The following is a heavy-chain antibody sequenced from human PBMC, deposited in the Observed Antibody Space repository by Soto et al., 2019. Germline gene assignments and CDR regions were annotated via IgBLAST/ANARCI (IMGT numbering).Heavy chain of an antibody. Sequence: EVQLLESGGGLVQPGGSLRLSCAASGFTFGNYAMIWVRQAPGKGLEWVQTISGGGDGTYYGDSVRGRFTISRENSRNTGYLQMNSLRAEDTAVYYCAKKGLGSLATYCSTGDCHYAFDIWGQGTMVTVSS. CDR1: GFTFGNYA. J-gene: IGHJ3*02. V-gene: IGHV3-23*01. CDR2: ISGGGDGT. CDR3: AKKGLGSLATYCSTGDCHYAFDI. D-gene: IGHD2-15*01.